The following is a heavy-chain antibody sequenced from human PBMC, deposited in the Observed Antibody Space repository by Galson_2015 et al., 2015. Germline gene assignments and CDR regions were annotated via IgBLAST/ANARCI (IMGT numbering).Heavy chain of an antibody. CDR2: ISYDGSNK. CDR3: AKDFGRGSGLTMTYYYGMEV. CDR1: GFTFSTYG. Sequence: SLRLSCAASGFTFSTYGMHWVRQAPGKGLEWVAVISYDGSNKYYGDSVKGRFTISRDNSKNTLYLQMNSLRAEDTAVYYCAKDFGRGSGLTMTYYYGMEVWGQGTTVTVSS. V-gene: IGHV3-30*18. D-gene: IGHD3-10*01. J-gene: IGHJ6*02.